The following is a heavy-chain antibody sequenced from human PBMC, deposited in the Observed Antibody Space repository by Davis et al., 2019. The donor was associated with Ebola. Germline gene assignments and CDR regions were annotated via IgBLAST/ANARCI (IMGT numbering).Heavy chain of an antibody. CDR3: ARTRDAYTYYYYYGMDV. CDR1: GFTVSSNY. V-gene: IGHV2-70*20. J-gene: IGHJ6*04. Sequence: LRLSCAASGFTVSSNYMSWVRQPPGKALEWLALIDWNDHKYYNTSLKPRLTVSKDTSKNQVVLTMTNMDPVDTATYYCARTRDAYTYYYYYGMDVWGKGTTVTVSS. D-gene: IGHD5-24*01. CDR2: IDWNDHK.